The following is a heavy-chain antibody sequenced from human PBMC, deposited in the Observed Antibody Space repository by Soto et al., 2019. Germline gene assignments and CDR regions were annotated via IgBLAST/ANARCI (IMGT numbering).Heavy chain of an antibody. V-gene: IGHV1-69*06. Sequence: SVKVSCKASGGTFSSYAISWVRPAPGQGLEWMGGIIPIFGTANYAQKFQGRVTITADKSTSTAYMELSSLRSEDTAVDYCARVNIELRYFDWSAQGMDVWGQGTTVTVSS. D-gene: IGHD3-9*01. CDR3: ARVNIELRYFDWSAQGMDV. J-gene: IGHJ6*02. CDR2: IIPIFGTA. CDR1: GGTFSSYA.